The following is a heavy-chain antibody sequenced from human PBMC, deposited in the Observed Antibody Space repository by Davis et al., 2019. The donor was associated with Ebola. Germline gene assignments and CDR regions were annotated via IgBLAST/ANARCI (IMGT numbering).Heavy chain of an antibody. V-gene: IGHV5-10-1*01. J-gene: IGHJ5*02. D-gene: IGHD4-17*01. CDR2: IDPSDSYT. CDR3: ARLRSYGDYTPYNWFDP. Sequence: GESLKISCKGSGYSFTSYWISWVRQMPGKGLEWMGRIDPSDSYTNYSPSFQGHVTISADKSISTAYLQWSSLKASDTAMYYCARLRSYGDYTPYNWFDPWGQGTLVTVSS. CDR1: GYSFTSYW.